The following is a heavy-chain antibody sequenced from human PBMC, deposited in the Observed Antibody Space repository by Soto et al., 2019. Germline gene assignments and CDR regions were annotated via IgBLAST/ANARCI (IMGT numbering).Heavy chain of an antibody. V-gene: IGHV3-30*03. CDR2: ISYDGSNK. D-gene: IGHD3-3*01. CDR3: GREYYDFWSGYYTGVDYYYGMDV. CDR1: GFTFSSYG. Sequence: GGSLRLSCAASGFTFSSYGMHWVRQAPGKGLEWVAVISYDGSNKYYADSVKGRFTISRDNSKNMLYLQMNSLRAEDTAVYYCGREYYDFWSGYYTGVDYYYGMDVWGQGTTVTVSS. J-gene: IGHJ6*02.